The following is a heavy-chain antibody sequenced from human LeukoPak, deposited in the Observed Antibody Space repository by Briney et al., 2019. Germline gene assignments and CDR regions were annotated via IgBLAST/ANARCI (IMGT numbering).Heavy chain of an antibody. CDR3: ARLVSAAGSFDY. D-gene: IGHD3-10*01. J-gene: IGHJ4*02. V-gene: IGHV4-39*01. Sequence: SETLSLTCTVSGGSISSNSYFWAWIRQPPGPGLQWVGSIYYTGTTYYNPSLKSRVTISVDTSENQFPLRLSSVTAADTAVYYCARLVSAAGSFDYWGQGTLVTVPS. CDR1: GGSISSNSYF. CDR2: IYYTGTT.